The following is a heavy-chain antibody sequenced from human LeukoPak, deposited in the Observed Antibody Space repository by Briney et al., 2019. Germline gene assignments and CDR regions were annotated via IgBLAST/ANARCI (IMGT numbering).Heavy chain of an antibody. CDR3: ASGALGFYGMDV. Sequence: GGSLRLSCAASGFTFSSSAMSWVRQVPGKGLEWVSGISASGGSTSYADSVRGRFTISRDNSKNTLYLQMNSLRAEDTAVYYCASGALGFYGMDVWGQGTTVTVSS. J-gene: IGHJ6*02. V-gene: IGHV3-23*01. D-gene: IGHD3-10*01. CDR2: ISASGGST. CDR1: GFTFSSSA.